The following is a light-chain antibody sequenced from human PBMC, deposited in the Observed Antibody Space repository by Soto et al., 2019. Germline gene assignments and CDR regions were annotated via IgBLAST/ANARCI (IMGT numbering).Light chain of an antibody. CDR3: QQRSNWPIT. V-gene: IGKV3-11*01. CDR2: DAS. CDR1: QSVSSY. Sequence: EIVLTQSPATLSLSPGERATLSCRASQSVSSYLAWYQHKPGQAPRLLIYDASNRATGIPARFSGSGSGTDFTLTISSLEPEDFVVYYCQQRSNWPITFGQGTRLEIK. J-gene: IGKJ5*01.